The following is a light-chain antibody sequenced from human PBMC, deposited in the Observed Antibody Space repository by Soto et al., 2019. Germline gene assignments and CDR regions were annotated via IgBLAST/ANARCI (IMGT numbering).Light chain of an antibody. Sequence: TQSPSSVSASVGDRGTIXXRASQAVNYVAGDQQKPGKAPRLLRVRASHKATGSPDRFSGRGAGTEFILTSSGLEPEDSGIYHCHQHGGSTETFGQGTKVEIK. V-gene: IGKV3-20*01. CDR2: RAS. CDR3: HQHGGSTET. CDR1: QAVNY. J-gene: IGKJ1*01.